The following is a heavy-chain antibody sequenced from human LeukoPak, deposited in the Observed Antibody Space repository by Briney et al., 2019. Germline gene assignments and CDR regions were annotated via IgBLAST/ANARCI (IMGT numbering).Heavy chain of an antibody. CDR2: INHSGST. D-gene: IGHD3-22*01. CDR1: GGSFSGYY. V-gene: IGHV4-34*01. J-gene: IGHJ4*02. Sequence: ASETLSLTCAVYGGSFSGYYWSWIRQPPGKGLEWIGEINHSGSTNYNPSLKSRVTISVDTSKNQFSLKLGSVTAADTAVYYCARVTYYDIDFDYWGQGTLVTVSS. CDR3: ARVTYYDIDFDY.